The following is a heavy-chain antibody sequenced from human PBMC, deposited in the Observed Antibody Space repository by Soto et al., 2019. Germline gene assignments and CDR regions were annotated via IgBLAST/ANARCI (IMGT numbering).Heavy chain of an antibody. CDR3: ARAGGYGSGMNWFAH. J-gene: IGHJ5*02. D-gene: IGHD3-10*01. Sequence: QVQLVESGGGVVQPGRSLRLSCAASGFTFSSYGMHWVRQAPGKGLEWVAVIWYDGSNKYYADSVKGRFTIARDNSKNTLYLQVTSLRGEDTAVYYCARAGGYGSGMNWFAHWGRGTLVSVSS. CDR2: IWYDGSNK. CDR1: GFTFSSYG. V-gene: IGHV3-33*01.